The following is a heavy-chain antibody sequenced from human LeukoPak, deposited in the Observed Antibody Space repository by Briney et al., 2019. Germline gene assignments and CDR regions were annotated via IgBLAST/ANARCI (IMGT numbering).Heavy chain of an antibody. CDR2: ISWNSGSI. V-gene: IGHV3-9*01. J-gene: IGHJ6*02. CDR1: GFTFDGYA. Sequence: GRSLRLSCAASGFTFDGYAMHWVRQAPGKGLEWVSGISWNSGSIGCADSVKGRFTISRDNAKNSLYLQMNSLRAEDTALYYCAKLGITGTDYYYYGMDVWGQGTTVTVSS. CDR3: AKLGITGTDYYYYGMDV. D-gene: IGHD1-20*01.